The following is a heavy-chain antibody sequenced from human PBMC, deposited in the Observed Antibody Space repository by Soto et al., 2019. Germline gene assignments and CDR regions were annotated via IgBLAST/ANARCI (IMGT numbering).Heavy chain of an antibody. CDR2: IWYDGSNK. CDR1: GFTFSSYG. V-gene: IGHV3-33*01. J-gene: IGHJ4*02. Sequence: PGGSLRLSCAASGFTFSSYGMHWVRQAPGKGLEWVAVIWYDGSNKYYADSVKGRFTISRDNSKNTPYLQMNSLRAEDTAVYYCAREIAAGTGDDYWGQGTLVTVSS. D-gene: IGHD6-13*01. CDR3: AREIAAGTGDDY.